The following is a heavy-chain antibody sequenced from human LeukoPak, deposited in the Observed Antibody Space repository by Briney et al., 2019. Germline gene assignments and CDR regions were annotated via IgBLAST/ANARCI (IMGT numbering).Heavy chain of an antibody. Sequence: TGGSLRLSCAASGFTFSSYWMSWVRQAPGKGLEWVANIKQDGSERYYVDSVKGRFTISRDNAKNSLYLQMNSLRAEDTAVYYCARDPCSSGLLTFDIWGHGTMVTVSS. CDR2: IKQDGSER. D-gene: IGHD6-19*01. V-gene: IGHV3-7*03. CDR1: GFTFSSYW. J-gene: IGHJ3*02. CDR3: ARDPCSSGLLTFDI.